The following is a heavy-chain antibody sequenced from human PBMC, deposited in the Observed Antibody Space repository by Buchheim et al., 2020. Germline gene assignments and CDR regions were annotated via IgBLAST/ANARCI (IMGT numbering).Heavy chain of an antibody. Sequence: EVQLVESGGGLVQPGGSLRLSCAASGFTFSDYWMTWVRQAPGKGLEWVANINRDGSEKNYVDSVKGRFTISRDNAKISQNLQMNSLRAEDTAVYYCAREGREQPIDYWGQGTL. CDR2: INRDGSEK. J-gene: IGHJ4*02. V-gene: IGHV3-7*01. D-gene: IGHD1-26*01. CDR3: AREGREQPIDY. CDR1: GFTFSDYW.